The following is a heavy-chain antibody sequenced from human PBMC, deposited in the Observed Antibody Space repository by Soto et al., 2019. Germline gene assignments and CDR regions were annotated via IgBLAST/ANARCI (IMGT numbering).Heavy chain of an antibody. D-gene: IGHD3-10*01. J-gene: IGHJ6*01. V-gene: IGHV3-33*05. Sequence: PGGSLRLSCAASGFRFSSYAMQWVRRAPGRGLEWVAVISLGGVSEYYGDSVKGRFIISRDNSKSTLYLQMHILRADDTAVYYCATHFGYYGMDVWGQGTRVTVSS. CDR2: ISLGGVSE. CDR3: ATHFGYYGMDV. CDR1: GFRFSSYA.